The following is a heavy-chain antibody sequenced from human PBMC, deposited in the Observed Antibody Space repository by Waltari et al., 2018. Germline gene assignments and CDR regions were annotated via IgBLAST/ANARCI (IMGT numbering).Heavy chain of an antibody. CDR1: NFDFGEYG. D-gene: IGHD3-9*01. CDR2: IRIKADGETT. V-gene: IGHV3-49*04. J-gene: IGHJ4*02. Sequence: EVLLVESGGGMVQPGRSLTLSCAAYNFDFGEYGMSWVRQAPGKGLEGVGFIRIKADGETTEYAASVKGRVIISRDDSRSIAYLQMNSLKTEDTAVYYCTRVLRYFDWSTKDYWGQGTLVTVSS. CDR3: TRVLRYFDWSTKDY.